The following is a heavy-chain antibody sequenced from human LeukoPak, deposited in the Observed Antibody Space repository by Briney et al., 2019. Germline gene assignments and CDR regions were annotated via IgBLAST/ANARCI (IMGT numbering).Heavy chain of an antibody. D-gene: IGHD3-10*01. Sequence: GGSLRLSCAASGFTFSSYGMHWVRQAPGKGLEWVAVIWYDGSNKYYADSVKGRLTISRDNSTTTLYLPMNSLRAEDTAVYYCARAGYYGSGRQTYYYYYYGMDVWGKGTTVTVSS. CDR3: ARAGYYGSGRQTYYYYYYGMDV. J-gene: IGHJ6*04. V-gene: IGHV3-33*01. CDR1: GFTFSSYG. CDR2: IWYDGSNK.